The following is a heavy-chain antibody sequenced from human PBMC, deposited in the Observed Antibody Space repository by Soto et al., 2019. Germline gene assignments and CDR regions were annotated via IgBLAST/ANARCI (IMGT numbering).Heavy chain of an antibody. J-gene: IGHJ4*02. CDR1: GFTFSSYG. Sequence: QVQLVESGGGVVQPGRSLRLSCAASGFTFSSYGMHWVRQAPGKGLEWVAVISYDGSNKYHADSVKGRFTISRDNSKNTLYLQMNSLRAEDTAVYYCAKVPRPAADPGPFDYWGQGTLVTVSS. CDR3: AKVPRPAADPGPFDY. D-gene: IGHD2-2*01. V-gene: IGHV3-30*18. CDR2: ISYDGSNK.